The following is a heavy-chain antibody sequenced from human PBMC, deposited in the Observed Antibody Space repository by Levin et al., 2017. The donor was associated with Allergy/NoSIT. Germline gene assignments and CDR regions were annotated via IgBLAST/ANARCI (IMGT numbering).Heavy chain of an antibody. V-gene: IGHV4-59*01. CDR1: GGSISHYY. D-gene: IGHD3-16*01. CDR3: ARGGPQATFDY. J-gene: IGHJ4*02. Sequence: SETLSLTCAVSGGSISHYYWTWIRQPPGKGLEWIGYVYYSGSTKYNPSLKSRVTISVDTSKNQLSLEVSSVTAADTAVYYCARGGPQATFDYWGQGTLVTVSS. CDR2: VYYSGST.